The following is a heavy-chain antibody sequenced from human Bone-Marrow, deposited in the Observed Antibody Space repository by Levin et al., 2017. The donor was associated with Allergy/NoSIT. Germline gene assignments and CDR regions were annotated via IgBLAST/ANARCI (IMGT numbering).Heavy chain of an antibody. CDR3: ARGHFPYYYYGMDV. Sequence: ASVKVSCKASGFTFTTYGLTWVRQAPGQGLEWMGWVSAYRSNTNYALNIQDRVTMTTDTATNTAYMELTSLTSDDTAIYYCARGHFPYYYYGMDVWGQGTTVVVSS. CDR2: VSAYRSNT. D-gene: IGHD2/OR15-2a*01. CDR1: GFTFTTYG. J-gene: IGHJ6*02. V-gene: IGHV1-18*01.